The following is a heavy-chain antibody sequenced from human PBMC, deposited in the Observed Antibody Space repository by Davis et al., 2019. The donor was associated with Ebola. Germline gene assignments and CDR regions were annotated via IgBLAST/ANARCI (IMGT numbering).Heavy chain of an antibody. CDR1: GFTFSSYA. V-gene: IGHV3-30*04. J-gene: IGHJ4*02. Sequence: LSLTCAASGFTFSSYAMHWVRQAPGKGLEWVAVISYHGSNKYYADSVKGRFTISRDNSKNTLYLQMNSLRAEDTAMYYCARDRAEGSGTRGILDYWGQGTLVTVSS. CDR3: ARDRAEGSGTRGILDY. CDR2: ISYHGSNK. D-gene: IGHD3-10*01.